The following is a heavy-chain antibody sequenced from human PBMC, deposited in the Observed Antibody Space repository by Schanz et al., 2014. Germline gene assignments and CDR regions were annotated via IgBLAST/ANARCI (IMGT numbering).Heavy chain of an antibody. CDR2: LSGSGGST. CDR1: GFTFSTYA. CDR3: AKDLLYGAPMPLNHLDY. D-gene: IGHD2-2*01. J-gene: IGHJ4*02. Sequence: EVQLVESGGGLVQPGGSLRLSCGGSGFTFSTYAMIWVRQAPGKGLEWVSALSGSGGSTYYADSVKGRFTISRDNSKNTLYLQMNSLSADDTAVYYCAKDLLYGAPMPLNHLDYWGQGTLVTVSS. V-gene: IGHV3-23*04.